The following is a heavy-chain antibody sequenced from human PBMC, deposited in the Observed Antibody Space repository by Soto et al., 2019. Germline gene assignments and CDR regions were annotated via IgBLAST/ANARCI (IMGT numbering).Heavy chain of an antibody. CDR3: ARDLPTGTTSLVSFYYYGMDV. J-gene: IGHJ6*02. D-gene: IGHD1-7*01. CDR2: ISAYNGNT. CDR1: GYTFTSYG. Sequence: QVQLVQSGAEVKKPGASVKVSCKASGYTFTSYGISWVRQAPGQGLEWMGWISAYNGNTNYAQKLQGRVTMTTDTSTTTAYMELRSLRSDDTAVYYCARDLPTGTTSLVSFYYYGMDVWGQGTTVTVSS. V-gene: IGHV1-18*01.